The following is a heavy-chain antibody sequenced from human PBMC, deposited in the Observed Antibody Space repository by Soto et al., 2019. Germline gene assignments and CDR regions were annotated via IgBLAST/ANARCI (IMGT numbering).Heavy chain of an antibody. CDR3: ASHLGTYYDFWSGYPFDY. V-gene: IGHV4-39*01. CDR2: IYYSGST. Sequence: SETLSLTCTVSGGSISSSSYYWGWIRQPPGKGLEWIGSIYYSGSTYYNPSLKSRVTISVDTSKNQFSLKLSSVTAADTAVYYCASHLGTYYDFWSGYPFDYWGQGTLVTVSS. CDR1: GGSISSSSYY. J-gene: IGHJ4*02. D-gene: IGHD3-3*01.